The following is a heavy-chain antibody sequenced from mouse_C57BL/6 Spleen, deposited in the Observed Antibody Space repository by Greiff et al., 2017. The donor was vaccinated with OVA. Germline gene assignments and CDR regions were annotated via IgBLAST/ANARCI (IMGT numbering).Heavy chain of an antibody. CDR3: ARKESRYIYAMDY. V-gene: IGHV1-55*01. D-gene: IGHD2-14*01. J-gene: IGHJ4*01. CDR1: GYTFTSSC. CDR2: IYPGSGST. Sequence: VQLQQPVAELVKPGASVKMSCTASGYTFTSSCITWVKQRPGQGLEWIGDIYPGSGSTNYTEKFKSKATLTVDTSSSTAYMQLSSLTSEDTAVYYGARKESRYIYAMDYWGQGASVTVAS.